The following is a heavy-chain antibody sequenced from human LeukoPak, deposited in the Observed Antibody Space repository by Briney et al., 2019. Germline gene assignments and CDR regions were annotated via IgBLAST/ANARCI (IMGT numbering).Heavy chain of an antibody. J-gene: IGHJ4*02. CDR3: ARQRSAAVAGSFDY. CDR1: GGSISSYH. V-gene: IGHV4-4*07. D-gene: IGHD6-19*01. CDR2: IYTSGST. Sequence: SETLSLTCTVSGGSISSYHWSWIRQPAGKGLEWIGRIYTSGSTNYNPSLKSRVTMSVDTSKNQFSLKLSSVTAADTAVYYCARQRSAAVAGSFDYWGQGTLVTVSS.